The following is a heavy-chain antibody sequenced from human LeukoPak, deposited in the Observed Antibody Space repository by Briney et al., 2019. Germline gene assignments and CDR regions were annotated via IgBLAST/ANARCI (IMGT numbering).Heavy chain of an antibody. Sequence: PGGSLRLSCAASGFTFSSYWMTWVRQAPEKGLEWVANIKQDGSEKYYVDSVKGRFTISRDNAKISLFLQMNNLRAEDTAVYYCARAHHNYYGGCYDHWGRGTLVTVSS. CDR1: GFTFSSYW. V-gene: IGHV3-7*01. CDR3: ARAHHNYYGGCYDH. J-gene: IGHJ4*02. D-gene: IGHD4-23*01. CDR2: IKQDGSEK.